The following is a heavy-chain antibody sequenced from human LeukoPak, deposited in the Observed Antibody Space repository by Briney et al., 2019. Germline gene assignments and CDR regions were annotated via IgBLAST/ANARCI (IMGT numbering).Heavy chain of an antibody. CDR1: GFTFSSYS. V-gene: IGHV3-48*01. Sequence: QPGGSLRLSCAASGFTFSSYSMNWVRQAPGKGLEWVSYISSSSSTIYYADSVKGRFTISRDNAKNTLYLQMNSLRAEDTAVYYCARGRRGQLGFFFDYWGQGTLVTVSS. CDR3: ARGRRGQLGFFFDY. J-gene: IGHJ4*02. CDR2: ISSSSSTI. D-gene: IGHD6-13*01.